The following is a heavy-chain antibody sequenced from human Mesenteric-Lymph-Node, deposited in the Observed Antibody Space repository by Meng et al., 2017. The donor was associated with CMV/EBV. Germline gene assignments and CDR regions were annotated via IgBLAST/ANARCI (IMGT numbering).Heavy chain of an antibody. Sequence: ASVKVSCKASGYTFTSYDINWVRQATGQELEWMGWMNPNSGNTGYAQKFQGRVTMTRNTSISTAYMELSSLRSEDTAVYYCAREVYDYVWGSYRPLDYWGQGTLVTVSS. CDR2: MNPNSGNT. V-gene: IGHV1-8*01. D-gene: IGHD3-16*02. CDR3: AREVYDYVWGSYRPLDY. CDR1: GYTFTSYD. J-gene: IGHJ4*02.